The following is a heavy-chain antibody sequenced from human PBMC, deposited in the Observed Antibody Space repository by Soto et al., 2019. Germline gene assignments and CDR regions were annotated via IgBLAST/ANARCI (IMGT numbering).Heavy chain of an antibody. CDR2: INAYNGHT. J-gene: IGHJ5*02. CDR3: ATSYDSGFDP. CDR1: GYTFSSYG. D-gene: IGHD5-12*01. V-gene: IGHV1-18*04. Sequence: QLVQSGAEVKKPGASVKVSCKASGYTFSSYGISWIRQAPGQGLEWMGWINAYNGHTNYAQKLQRRVTMTTDTSTRTSYMELRSLRSDDTAVYYCATSYDSGFDPWGQGTLVSVSS.